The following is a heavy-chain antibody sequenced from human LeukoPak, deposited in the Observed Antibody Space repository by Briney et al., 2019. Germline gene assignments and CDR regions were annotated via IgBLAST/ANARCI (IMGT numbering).Heavy chain of an antibody. D-gene: IGHD1-26*01. CDR1: GYTFTSYY. J-gene: IGHJ1*01. V-gene: IGHV1-46*01. CDR3: ARGGSSRYFQH. Sequence: ASVKVSCKASGYTFTSYYMHWVRQAPGQGLEWMGLINPSGGSTSYAQKFQGRVTMTSDTSTSTVYMELSSLRSEDTAVYYCARGGSSRYFQHWGQGTLVTVSS. CDR2: INPSGGST.